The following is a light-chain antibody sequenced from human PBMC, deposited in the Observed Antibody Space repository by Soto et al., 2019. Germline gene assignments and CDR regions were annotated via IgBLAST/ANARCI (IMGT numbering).Light chain of an antibody. Sequence: DIQMTQSHSTLSASVGDRVTTTCRASQSISIWLAWYQQKPGKAPKILIYKASSLESGVPSRFSGSGSGTDFTLTISSLQPEDFATYYCQQSYSTPPWTFGQGTKVDIK. J-gene: IGKJ1*01. CDR2: KAS. V-gene: IGKV1-5*03. CDR1: QSISIW. CDR3: QQSYSTPPWT.